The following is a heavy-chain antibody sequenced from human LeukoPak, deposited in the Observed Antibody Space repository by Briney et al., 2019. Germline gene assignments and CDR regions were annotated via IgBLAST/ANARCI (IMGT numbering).Heavy chain of an antibody. CDR1: RGSISSGDYY. J-gene: IGHJ4*02. CDR2: IYYSGST. V-gene: IGHV4-30-4*01. D-gene: IGHD5-18*01. Sequence: SQTLSLTCTVSRGSISSGDYYWSWIRQPPGKGLEWIGYIYYSGSTYYNPPIKSRITISVDASKNQFSLKLSSVTAADTAVYYCARGHTAIHDYRGQGNLVTVSS. CDR3: ARGHTAIHDY.